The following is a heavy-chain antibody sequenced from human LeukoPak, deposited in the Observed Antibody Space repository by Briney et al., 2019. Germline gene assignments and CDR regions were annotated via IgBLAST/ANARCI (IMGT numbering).Heavy chain of an antibody. CDR2: IIPIFGIA. V-gene: IGHV1-69*17. D-gene: IGHD2-8*01. Sequence: SVKVSCKASGGTFSSYAISWVRQAPGQGLEWMGGIIPIFGIANYAQKFQGRVTITADKSTSTAYMELSSLRSEDTAVYYCARGGMNRKCTNGVCSQNWFDPWGQGTLVTVSS. CDR3: ARGGMNRKCTNGVCSQNWFDP. CDR1: GGTFSSYA. J-gene: IGHJ5*02.